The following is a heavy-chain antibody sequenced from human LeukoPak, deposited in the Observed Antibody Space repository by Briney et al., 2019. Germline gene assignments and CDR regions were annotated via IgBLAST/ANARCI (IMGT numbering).Heavy chain of an antibody. CDR3: AKDGSWSCTD. Sequence: GGSLRLSCAASGFTFSRNAIHWVRQGPGKGLEWVSYIAHHGSNKYYADSVKGRFTTSRDNSKRTLYLQMNSLRADDTAVYYCAKDGSWSCTDWGQGTLVTVSS. CDR1: GFTFSRNA. CDR2: IAHHGSNK. V-gene: IGHV3-30*02. J-gene: IGHJ4*02. D-gene: IGHD2-8*02.